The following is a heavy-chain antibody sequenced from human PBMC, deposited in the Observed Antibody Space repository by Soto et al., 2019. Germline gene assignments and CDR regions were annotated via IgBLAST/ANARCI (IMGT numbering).Heavy chain of an antibody. CDR3: ARIRIRFDDY. J-gene: IGHJ4*02. V-gene: IGHV3-23*01. CDR1: GLTFASYA. Sequence: VGSLRLSCAASGLTFASYAMSWVRQAPGKGLEWVSAISGSGDTTYYADSVKGRFTISRDNSKDTLYLQMNSLRAEDTAVYYCARIRIRFDDYWGQGTLVTVSS. D-gene: IGHD3-10*01. CDR2: ISGSGDTT.